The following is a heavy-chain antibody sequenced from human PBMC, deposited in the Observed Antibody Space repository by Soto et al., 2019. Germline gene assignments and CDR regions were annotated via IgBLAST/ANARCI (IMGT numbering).Heavy chain of an antibody. Sequence: GGSLRLSCAASGFTFSSYAIHWVRQAPGKGLEWVAVISYDGSNKYYADSVKGRFTISRDNSKNTVYLQVNSLRAEDTAVYYCAKDRAAAGYYYYYGMDVWGQGTTVTVSS. CDR1: GFTFSSYA. V-gene: IGHV3-30*18. CDR2: ISYDGSNK. D-gene: IGHD6-13*01. CDR3: AKDRAAAGYYYYYGMDV. J-gene: IGHJ6*02.